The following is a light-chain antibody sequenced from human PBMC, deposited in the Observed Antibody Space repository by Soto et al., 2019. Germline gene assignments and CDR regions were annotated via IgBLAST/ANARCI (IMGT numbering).Light chain of an antibody. CDR1: QNIRTY. Sequence: DIQMTQSPSSLSASVGDRVTITCRATQNIRTYLNLYLHTPGKAPKLLIYKASTLKSGVPSRFSGSGSGTEFTLTISSLQSEDFAVYYCQQYNNWPPITFGHGTRLEIK. CDR2: KAS. V-gene: IGKV1-17*01. CDR3: QQYNNWPPIT. J-gene: IGKJ5*01.